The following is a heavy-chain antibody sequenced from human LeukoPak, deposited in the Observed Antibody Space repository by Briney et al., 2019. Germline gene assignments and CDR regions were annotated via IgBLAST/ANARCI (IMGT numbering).Heavy chain of an antibody. D-gene: IGHD1-26*01. Sequence: SETLSLTCAVSGDSISSNNWWSWVRQPPGKGLEWIGEFHHSGSTNYNSSLKSRVTISIDKTRNQFSLKLSSVCAADTAVYYCARNSGSYFSQDYWGQGALVTVSS. V-gene: IGHV4-4*02. CDR3: ARNSGSYFSQDY. J-gene: IGHJ4*02. CDR1: GDSISSNNW. CDR2: FHHSGST.